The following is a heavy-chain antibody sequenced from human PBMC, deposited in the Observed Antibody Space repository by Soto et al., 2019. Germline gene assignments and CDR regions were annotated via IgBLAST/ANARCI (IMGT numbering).Heavy chain of an antibody. J-gene: IGHJ4*02. CDR3: TRANWYSEY. Sequence: QVQLQESGPGLVKPSETLSLTCSVSGGSISNHYWRWIRQPPGKGLEWIGYIYYNGNTNYNPSLKSRVTMAVDTSRNQIALKLTTVTAADTAVYYFTRANWYSEYWGQGTLVTVSS. CDR1: GGSISNHY. V-gene: IGHV4-59*11. D-gene: IGHD7-27*01. CDR2: IYYNGNT.